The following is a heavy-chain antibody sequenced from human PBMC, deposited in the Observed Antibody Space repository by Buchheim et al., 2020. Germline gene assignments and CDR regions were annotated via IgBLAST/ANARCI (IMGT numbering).Heavy chain of an antibody. Sequence: QLVESGGGLVQPGGSLRLSCAASGFTFSRYWMTWVRQAPGKGLEWVANIKQDGTEKYYVDSVKGRFTISRDNAKNSLYLQMNSLRAEDTAVYYCARVGRIGYCSGGSCYSGKGVYWYFDLWGRGTL. CDR3: ARVGRIGYCSGGSCYSGKGVYWYFDL. V-gene: IGHV3-7*03. CDR2: IKQDGTEK. D-gene: IGHD2-15*01. CDR1: GFTFSRYW. J-gene: IGHJ2*01.